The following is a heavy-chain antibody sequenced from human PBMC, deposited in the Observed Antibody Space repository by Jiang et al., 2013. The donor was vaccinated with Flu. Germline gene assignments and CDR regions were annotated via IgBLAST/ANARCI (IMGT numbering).Heavy chain of an antibody. Sequence: QLVESGAEVKKPGSSVKVSCKASGGTFSSYAISWVRQAPGQGLEWMGGIIPIFGTANYAQKFQGRVTITADESTSTAYMELSSLRSEDTAVYYCXGGALRHYYYGMDVWGQGTTVTVSS. J-gene: IGHJ6*02. CDR3: XGGALRHYYYGMDV. V-gene: IGHV1-69*01. CDR2: IIPIFGTA. CDR1: GGTFSSYA. D-gene: IGHD5/OR15-5a*01.